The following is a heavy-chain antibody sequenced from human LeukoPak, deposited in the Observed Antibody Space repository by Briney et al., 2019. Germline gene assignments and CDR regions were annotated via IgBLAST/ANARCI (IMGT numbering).Heavy chain of an antibody. CDR1: GYTFTGYY. CDR2: INPNSGGT. D-gene: IGHD3-10*01. J-gene: IGHJ4*02. CDR3: ARGARGTWAWGD. Sequence: ASVKVSCKASGYTFTGYYMHRVRQAPGQGLEWMGRINPNSGGTNYAQKVEGRVTMTRDTSVSTAYMELSRLRSDDTAMYYCARGARGTWAWGDWGQGTLVTVSS. V-gene: IGHV1-2*06.